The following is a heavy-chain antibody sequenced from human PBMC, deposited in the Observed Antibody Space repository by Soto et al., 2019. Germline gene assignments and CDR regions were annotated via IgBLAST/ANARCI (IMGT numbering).Heavy chain of an antibody. CDR2: MKEDGSEK. CDR1: GLTFSSYW. V-gene: IGHV3-7*05. Sequence: GRSLRLSCAASGLTFSSYWMSWVRQTPGKGLEWVANMKEDGSEKYYVDSVKGRFTISRDNAKSSLYLQMNDLRAEDTAVYYCARGRWLQLDWGQGTLVTVSS. CDR3: ARGRWLQLD. D-gene: IGHD4-4*01. J-gene: IGHJ4*02.